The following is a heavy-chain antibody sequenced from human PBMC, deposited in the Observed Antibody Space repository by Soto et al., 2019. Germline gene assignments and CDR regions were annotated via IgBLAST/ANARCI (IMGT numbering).Heavy chain of an antibody. Sequence: PGGSLILSCAASGFTFSSYSMHWVRQAPGKGLEWVAVISYDGSNKYYADSVKGRFTISRDNSKNTLYLQMNSLRAEDTAVYYCARTTLPGIAAAGCFDYWGQGTLVTSPQ. CDR2: ISYDGSNK. J-gene: IGHJ4*02. V-gene: IGHV3-30-3*01. CDR1: GFTFSSYS. D-gene: IGHD6-13*01. CDR3: ARTTLPGIAAAGCFDY.